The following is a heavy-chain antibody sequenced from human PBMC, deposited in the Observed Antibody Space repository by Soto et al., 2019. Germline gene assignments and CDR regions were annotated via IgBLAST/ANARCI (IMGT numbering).Heavy chain of an antibody. CDR3: ARGGRDCSSTSCYDYYYYYGMDV. CDR1: GGSFSGYY. Sequence: PSETLSLTCAVYGGSFSGYYWSWIRQPPGKGLEWIGEINHSGSTNYNPSLKSRVTISVDTSKNQFSLKLSSVTAADTAVYYCARGGRDCSSTSCYDYYYYYGMDVWGQGTTVTVSS. V-gene: IGHV4-34*01. D-gene: IGHD2-2*01. CDR2: INHSGST. J-gene: IGHJ6*02.